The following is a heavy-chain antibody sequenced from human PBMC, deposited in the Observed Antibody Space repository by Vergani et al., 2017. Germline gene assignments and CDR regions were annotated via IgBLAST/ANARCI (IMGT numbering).Heavy chain of an antibody. CDR3: AGGAARWLQLRAEYFQH. V-gene: IGHV3-48*03. CDR2: ISSSGSTI. D-gene: IGHD5-24*01. CDR1: GFTFSSYE. J-gene: IGHJ1*01. Sequence: EVQLVESGGGLVQPGGSLRLSCAASGFTFSSYEMNWVRQAPGKGLEWVSYISSSGSTIYYADSVKGRFTISRDNAKNSLYLQMNSLRAEDTAVYYCAGGAARWLQLRAEYFQHWGQGTLVTVSS.